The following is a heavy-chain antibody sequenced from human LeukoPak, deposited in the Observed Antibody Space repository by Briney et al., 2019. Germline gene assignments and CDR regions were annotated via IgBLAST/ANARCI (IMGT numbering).Heavy chain of an antibody. J-gene: IGHJ4*02. V-gene: IGHV4-38-2*02. CDR3: ASLPSNTVTHDY. CDR2: IYHSGST. Sequence: KPSETLSLTCTVSGYSISSGSYWGWIRRPPGKGLEWIGSIYHSGSTYYNPSLKSRVTISVDTSKNQFSLKLSSVTAADTAVYYCASLPSNTVTHDYWGQGTLVTVSS. D-gene: IGHD4-11*01. CDR1: GYSISSGSY.